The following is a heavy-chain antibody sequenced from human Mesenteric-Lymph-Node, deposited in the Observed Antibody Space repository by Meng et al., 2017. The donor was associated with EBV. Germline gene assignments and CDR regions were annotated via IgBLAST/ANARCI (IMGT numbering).Heavy chain of an antibody. CDR2: IYHSGTT. V-gene: IGHV4-39*01. CDR1: GGSINSGDYY. D-gene: IGHD1-1*01. J-gene: IGHJ4*02. Sequence: QLQLEEAGQGLVKPSETLSLTCAVSGGSINSGDYYWGWIRQSPGKGLEWIGTIYHSGTTYYNPSLKSLKSRVTISADMSKNQFSLKVTSVTAADTAVYYCARQQGDWNLDFWGQGTLVTVSS. CDR3: ARQQGDWNLDF.